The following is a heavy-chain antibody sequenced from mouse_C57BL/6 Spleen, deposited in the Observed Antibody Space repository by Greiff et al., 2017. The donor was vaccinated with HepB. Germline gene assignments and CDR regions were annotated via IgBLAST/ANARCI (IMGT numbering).Heavy chain of an antibody. CDR1: GFTFSSYG. V-gene: IGHV5-6*01. CDR3: ARHITTVVAHYAMDY. J-gene: IGHJ4*01. D-gene: IGHD1-1*01. CDR2: ISSGGSYT. Sequence: EVQVVESGGDLVKPGGSLKLSCAASGFTFSSYGMSWVRQTPDKRLEWVATISSGGSYTYYPDSVKGRFTISRDNAKNTLYLQMSSLKSEDTAMYYCARHITTVVAHYAMDYWGQGTSVTVSS.